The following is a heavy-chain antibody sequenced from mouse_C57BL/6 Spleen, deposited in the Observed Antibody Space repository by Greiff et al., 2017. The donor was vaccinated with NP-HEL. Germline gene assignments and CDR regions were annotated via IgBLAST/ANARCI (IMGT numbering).Heavy chain of an antibody. CDR2: INPSSGYT. J-gene: IGHJ3*01. D-gene: IGHD2-4*01. CDR3: ARYDYDDWFAY. Sequence: VQLQQSGAELAKPGASVKLSCKASGYTFTSYWMHWVKQRPGQGLEWIGYINPSSGYTKYNQKFKDTATLTADKSSSTAYMQLSSLTYEDSAVYYCARYDYDDWFAYWGQGTLVTVSA. CDR1: GYTFTSYW. V-gene: IGHV1-7*01.